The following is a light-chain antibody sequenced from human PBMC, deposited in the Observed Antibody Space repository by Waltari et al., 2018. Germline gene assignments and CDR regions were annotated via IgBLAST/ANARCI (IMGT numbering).Light chain of an antibody. CDR3: QHYVRLPVT. CDR2: GAS. J-gene: IGKJ1*01. V-gene: IGKV3-20*01. CDR1: QSVSRF. Sequence: EIVSTQSQGTLSLPQGDRATLSCRASQSVSRFLAWYQQKPGQAPRLLIYGASNRATGIPDRFSGSGSGTDFSLTISRLEPEDFAVYYCQHYVRLPVTFGQGTKVEIK.